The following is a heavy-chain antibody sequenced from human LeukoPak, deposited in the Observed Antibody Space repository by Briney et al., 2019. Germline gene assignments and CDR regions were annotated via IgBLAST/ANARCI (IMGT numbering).Heavy chain of an antibody. J-gene: IGHJ4*02. CDR3: LSGYDLYY. CDR2: ISAYNGDT. D-gene: IGHD5-12*01. Sequence: ASVKVSCKASGYPFTSYYINWVRQAPGQGLEWMGWISAYNGDTNYAQNLQGRVTMTTDTSTDTAYMELRSLRSDDTAVYYCLSGYDLYYWGQGTLVTVSS. V-gene: IGHV1-18*01. CDR1: GYPFTSYY.